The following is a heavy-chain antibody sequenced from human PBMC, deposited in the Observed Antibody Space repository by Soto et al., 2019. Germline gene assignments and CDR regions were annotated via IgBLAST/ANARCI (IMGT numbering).Heavy chain of an antibody. Sequence: EVQLVESGGALVKPGGSLRLSCAASGFTFNYAWMNWVGQAPGKGLEWVGRIKSKTDGGTTDYAGPVEGRFTVSRDDSKNTLYLQMNSLKTEDTAVNYCTAYCSGGSGPYRGQGTLVTVSS. CDR3: TAYCSGGSGPY. V-gene: IGHV3-15*07. D-gene: IGHD2-15*01. J-gene: IGHJ4*02. CDR2: IKSKTDGGTT. CDR1: GFTFNYAW.